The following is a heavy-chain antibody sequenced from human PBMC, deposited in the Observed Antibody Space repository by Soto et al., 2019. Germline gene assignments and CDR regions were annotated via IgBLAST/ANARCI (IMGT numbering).Heavy chain of an antibody. CDR2: IYYSGST. Sequence: QLQLQESGPGLVKPSETLSLTCTVSGGSISSSSYYWGWIRQPPGKGLEWIGSIYYSGSTYYNPSLKSRVTISVDTSQIQFSLKLSSVTAADTAVYYCASRLGTYSSSWYYIDWGQGTLVTVSS. D-gene: IGHD6-13*01. J-gene: IGHJ4*02. CDR3: ASRLGTYSSSWYYID. V-gene: IGHV4-39*01. CDR1: GGSISSSSYY.